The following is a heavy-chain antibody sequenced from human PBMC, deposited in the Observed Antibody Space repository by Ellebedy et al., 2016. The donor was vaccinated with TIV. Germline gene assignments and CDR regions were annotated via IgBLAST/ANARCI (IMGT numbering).Heavy chain of an antibody. CDR2: IRDIDGNT. CDR1: GFDFIMYA. CDR3: TKDRSYNTPYYFDY. V-gene: IGHV3-23*01. Sequence: GESLKISCAASGFDFIMYAMSWVRQAPGKGLEWVSHIRDIDGNTDYADSVKGRFTISRDDSKNTLYLQMNSLRAEDTAVYYCTKDRSYNTPYYFDYWGQGTLVTVSS. J-gene: IGHJ4*02. D-gene: IGHD1-1*01.